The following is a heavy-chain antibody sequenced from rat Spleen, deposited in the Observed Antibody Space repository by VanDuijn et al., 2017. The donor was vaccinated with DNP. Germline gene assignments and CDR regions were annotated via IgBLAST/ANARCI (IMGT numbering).Heavy chain of an antibody. CDR1: GFTFNNYW. V-gene: IGHV5-31*01. CDR3: ARTTRVYWYFDV. J-gene: IGHJ1*01. D-gene: IGHD1-4*01. CDR2: ITSSGGST. Sequence: EVQLVESGGGLVQPGRSLKLSCVASGFTFNNYWMTWIRQVPGKGLEWVASITSSGGSTYYPDSVKGRFTISRDNAKNTLYLQMNSLRSEDTATYYCARTTRVYWYFDVWGPGTMVTVSS.